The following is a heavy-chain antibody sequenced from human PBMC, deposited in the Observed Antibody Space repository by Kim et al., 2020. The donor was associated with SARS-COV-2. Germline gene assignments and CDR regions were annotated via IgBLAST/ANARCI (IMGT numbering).Heavy chain of an antibody. J-gene: IGHJ4*02. CDR2: LNPAGAT. CDR3: ARHFGDSSDFYNFDY. CDR1: GVSISQSH. Sequence: SETLSLTCSVSGVSISQSHWSWIRQAPGKGLEWIGYLNPAGATNYNPSLWSRVSISADTSNNQVSLRVTSVTGADTAVYYCARHFGDSSDFYNFDYWCQG. D-gene: IGHD2-21*01. V-gene: IGHV4-4*08.